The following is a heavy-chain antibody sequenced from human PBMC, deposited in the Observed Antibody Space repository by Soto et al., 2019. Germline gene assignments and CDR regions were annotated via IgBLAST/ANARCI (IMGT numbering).Heavy chain of an antibody. CDR2: ISSNGGST. J-gene: IGHJ6*03. Sequence: PGGSLRLSCAASGFTFSSYAMHWVRQAPGKGLEYVSAISSNGGSTYYANSVKGRFTISRDNSKNTLYLQMGSLRAEDMAVYYCARDAKWLLSNYYYMDVWGKGTTVTVSS. D-gene: IGHD3-3*01. CDR1: GFTFSSYA. CDR3: ARDAKWLLSNYYYMDV. V-gene: IGHV3-64*01.